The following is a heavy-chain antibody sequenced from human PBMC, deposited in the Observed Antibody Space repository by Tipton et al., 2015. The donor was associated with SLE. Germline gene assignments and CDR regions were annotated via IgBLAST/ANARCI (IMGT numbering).Heavy chain of an antibody. J-gene: IGHJ6*03. Sequence: GLVKPSETLSLTCTVSGASISSLYWSWIRQHPGKGLEWIGYIYYSGNTYYNPSLKSRITISVDTSTNQFSLKLNSVTAADTAVYYCARWGSFYYYMDVWGKGTTVTVSS. D-gene: IGHD3-16*02. V-gene: IGHV4-31*03. CDR1: GASISSLY. CDR3: ARWGSFYYYMDV. CDR2: IYYSGNT.